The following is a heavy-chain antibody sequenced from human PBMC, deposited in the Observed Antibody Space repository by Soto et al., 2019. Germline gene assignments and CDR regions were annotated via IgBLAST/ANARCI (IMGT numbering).Heavy chain of an antibody. CDR3: ARDKDRLQLGGNYYYILDV. CDR1: GGTFRTSA. J-gene: IGHJ6*02. CDR2: IMPVFRRP. D-gene: IGHD1-1*01. Sequence: QVQLVQSGAEVKKPGSSVKVSCKASGGTFRTSAISWVRQAPGQGLEWVGGIMPVFRRPKYAQNFQDRVTITADESTSTAYMELSSLGSDDTAVYYCARDKDRLQLGGNYYYILDVWGQGTAVTVSS. V-gene: IGHV1-69*12.